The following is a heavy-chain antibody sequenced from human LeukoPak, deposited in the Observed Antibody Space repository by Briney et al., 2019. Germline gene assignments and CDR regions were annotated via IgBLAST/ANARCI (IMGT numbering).Heavy chain of an antibody. D-gene: IGHD6-13*01. CDR1: GDTLTELS. CDR3: ATDLVLKQQLVRPYYYYGMDV. J-gene: IGHJ6*02. CDR2: FDPEDGET. Sequence: ASVKVSCKVSGDTLTELSMHWVRQAPGKGLEWMGGFDPEDGETIYAQKFQGRVTMTEDTSTDTACMELSSLRSEDTAVYYCATDLVLKQQLVRPYYYYGMDVWGQGTTVTVSS. V-gene: IGHV1-24*01.